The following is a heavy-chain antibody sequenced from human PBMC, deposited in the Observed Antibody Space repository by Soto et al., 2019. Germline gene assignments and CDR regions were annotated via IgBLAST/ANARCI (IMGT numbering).Heavy chain of an antibody. CDR2: IYYSGST. CDR1: GGSISSGGYY. J-gene: IGHJ4*02. V-gene: IGHV4-31*03. Sequence: PSETLSLTCTVSGGSISSGGYYWSWIRQHTEKSLEWIGYIYYSGSTYYNPSLKSRVTISVDTSKNQFSLKLSSVTAADPAVFYCAREVYNYYDSSGQSYFDYWGQGTLVTVSS. CDR3: AREVYNYYDSSGQSYFDY. D-gene: IGHD3-22*01.